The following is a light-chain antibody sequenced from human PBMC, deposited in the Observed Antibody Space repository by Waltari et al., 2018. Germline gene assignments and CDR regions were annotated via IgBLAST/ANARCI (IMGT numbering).Light chain of an antibody. CDR3: QQYDNWPPSFT. CDR1: HSVSNN. V-gene: IGKV3-15*01. Sequence: EIVMTQAPATLSVSPGERATLSCRASHSVSNNLAWFQQKPGQAPRLLIYGASIRAPGIPVRFSGSGSGTEFTLTISSLQSEDFAVYYCQQYDNWPPSFTFGPGTKVDFK. CDR2: GAS. J-gene: IGKJ3*01.